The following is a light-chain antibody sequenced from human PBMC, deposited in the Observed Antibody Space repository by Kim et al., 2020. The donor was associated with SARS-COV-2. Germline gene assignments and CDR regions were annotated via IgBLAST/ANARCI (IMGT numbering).Light chain of an antibody. CDR2: ENN. CDR3: QSYDSNNQV. Sequence: NFTLTQPHSVSESPGKTVTISCTGSSGSIASNYVQWYQQRPGSAPTTVIYENNQRPSGVPDRFSGSIDSSSNSASLTISGLKTEDEADYYCQSYDSNNQVFGGGTQLTVL. CDR1: SGSIASNY. V-gene: IGLV6-57*02. J-gene: IGLJ3*02.